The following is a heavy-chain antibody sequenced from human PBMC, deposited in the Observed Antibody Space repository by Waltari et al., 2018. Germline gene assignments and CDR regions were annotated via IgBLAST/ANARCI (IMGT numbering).Heavy chain of an antibody. V-gene: IGHV4-34*01. CDR1: GGSFSGYY. CDR2: INHIGST. CDR3: ARGPLPRYYGSGGALGY. D-gene: IGHD3-10*01. Sequence: QVQLQQWGAGLLKPSATLSLTCAVYGGSFSGYYWSWIRQPPGKGLEWIGEINHIGSTNYNPSLKSRVTISVDTSKNQFSLKLSSVTAADTAVYYCARGPLPRYYGSGGALGYWGQGTLVTVSS. J-gene: IGHJ4*02.